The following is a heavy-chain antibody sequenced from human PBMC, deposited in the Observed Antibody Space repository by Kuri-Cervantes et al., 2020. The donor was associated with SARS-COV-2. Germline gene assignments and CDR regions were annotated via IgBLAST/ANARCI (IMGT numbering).Heavy chain of an antibody. CDR2: IYQSGGT. CDR1: GGSISSGGYS. J-gene: IGHJ1*01. D-gene: IGHD3-3*01. V-gene: IGHV4-30-2*01. CDR3: GRGGDYDYSSGYSQYVQH. Sequence: SETLSLTCEVSGGSISSGGYSWAWIRQPPGKGLEWIGYIYQSGGTYYNPSLNSRVIISVERSKNQFSLKMESVTAADTAVYYCGRGGDYDYSSGYSQYVQHWGQGTQVTVSS.